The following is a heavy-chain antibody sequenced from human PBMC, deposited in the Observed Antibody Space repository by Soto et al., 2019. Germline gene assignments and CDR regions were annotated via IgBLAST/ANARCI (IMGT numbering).Heavy chain of an antibody. CDR1: GFTFSKYG. Sequence: EVQLVESGGGLVQPGGSLRLSCAASGFTFSKYGMNWAHQAPGRGLEWVTHINAPGETKSYSDSVKGRFTISRDDAKNSLYLQMTSLTADDTAIYYCARDPEGINDFDYWGQGTLVTVSS. V-gene: IGHV3-48*04. J-gene: IGHJ4*02. CDR2: INAPGETK. D-gene: IGHD2-21*01. CDR3: ARDPEGINDFDY.